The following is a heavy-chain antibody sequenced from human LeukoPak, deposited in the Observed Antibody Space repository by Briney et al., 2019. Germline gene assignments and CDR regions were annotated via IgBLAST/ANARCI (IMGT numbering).Heavy chain of an antibody. Sequence: PGGSLRLSCAASGFTFSSYAMNWVRQAPGKGLEWVSNINDNGSQRHYADSVKGRFTISRDNSKNMMFLQMDSLRAEDRAVYYCAKTCWKVGATDYFDYWGQGILVTVSS. V-gene: IGHV3-23*01. CDR2: INDNGSQR. J-gene: IGHJ4*02. CDR3: AKTCWKVGATDYFDY. D-gene: IGHD1-26*01. CDR1: GFTFSSYA.